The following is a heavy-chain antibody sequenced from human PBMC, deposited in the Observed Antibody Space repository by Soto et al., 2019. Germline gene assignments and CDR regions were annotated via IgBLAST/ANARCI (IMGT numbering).Heavy chain of an antibody. J-gene: IGHJ6*02. D-gene: IGHD3-10*01. Sequence: GGSLRLSCAASGFTFSSYAMSWVRQAPGKGLEWVSAISGSGGSTYYADSVKGRFTISRDNSKNTLYLQMNSLRAEDTAVYYCAKDPVEFTMVDGSQHGYYYGMEVWGQGATVAVSS. CDR3: AKDPVEFTMVDGSQHGYYYGMEV. CDR1: GFTFSSYA. CDR2: ISGSGGST. V-gene: IGHV3-23*01.